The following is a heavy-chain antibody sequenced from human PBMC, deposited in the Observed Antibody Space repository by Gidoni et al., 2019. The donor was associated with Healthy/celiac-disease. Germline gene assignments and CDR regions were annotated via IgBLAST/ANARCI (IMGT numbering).Heavy chain of an antibody. CDR1: GFTFDDYA. CDR2: ISWNSGSI. CDR3: AKVSGGPEGEFDY. J-gene: IGHJ4*02. Sequence: EVQLVESGGGLVQPGRSLRLSCAASGFTFDDYAMHWVRHAPGKGLEWVSGISWNSGSIGYADSVKGRFTISRDNAKNSLDLQMNSLRAEDTALYYCAKVSGGPEGEFDYWGQGTLVTVSS. D-gene: IGHD3-10*01. V-gene: IGHV3-9*01.